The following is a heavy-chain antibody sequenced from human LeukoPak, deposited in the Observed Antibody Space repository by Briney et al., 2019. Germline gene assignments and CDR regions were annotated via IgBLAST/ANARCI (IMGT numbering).Heavy chain of an antibody. CDR3: AKGSTVAGPIDY. D-gene: IGHD6-19*01. V-gene: IGHV3-23*01. J-gene: IGHJ4*02. CDR1: GFTFSSYA. CDR2: ISGSGGTT. Sequence: GGSLRHSCAASGFTFSSYAMSWVRQAPGKGLEWVSAISGSGGTTYYADSVKGRFTISRDNSKKTLYLQMNSLRAEETAVYYCAKGSTVAGPIDYWGQGTLVTVSS.